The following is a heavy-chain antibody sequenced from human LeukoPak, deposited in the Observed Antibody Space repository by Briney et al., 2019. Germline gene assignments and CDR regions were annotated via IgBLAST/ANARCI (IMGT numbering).Heavy chain of an antibody. J-gene: IGHJ4*02. D-gene: IGHD2/OR15-2a*01. CDR1: GFTFSSYS. V-gene: IGHV3-33*08. CDR2: IWYDGSNK. CDR3: AREGPRGNSQFDY. Sequence: GGSLRLSCAASGFTFSSYSMNWVRQAPGKGLEWVALIWYDGSNKYYTDSVKGRLTISRDNSKNTLYLQMNSLRAEDTAIYYCAREGPRGNSQFDYWGQGTLVTVSS.